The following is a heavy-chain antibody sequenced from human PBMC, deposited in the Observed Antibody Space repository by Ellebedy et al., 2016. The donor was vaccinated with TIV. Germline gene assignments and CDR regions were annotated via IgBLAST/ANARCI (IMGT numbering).Heavy chain of an antibody. J-gene: IGHJ6*02. V-gene: IGHV1-2*02. CDR1: GYTLTGYY. D-gene: IGHD3-22*01. Sequence: ASVKVSCXASGYTLTGYYMHWVRQAPGQGLEWMGWINPNSGDTLYAQPFRGRVTMTRDTSLSTAYMELSSLRSDDTAIYYCARLLPTYSHYSMDVWGQGTTVTVSS. CDR3: ARLLPTYSHYSMDV. CDR2: INPNSGDT.